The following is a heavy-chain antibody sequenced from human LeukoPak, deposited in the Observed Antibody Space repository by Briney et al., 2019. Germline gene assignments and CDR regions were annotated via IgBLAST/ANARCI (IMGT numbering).Heavy chain of an antibody. J-gene: IGHJ6*02. V-gene: IGHV3-9*01. CDR1: GFTFDDYA. CDR2: ISWNSGSI. Sequence: GGSLRLSCAASGFTFDDYAMHWVRQAPGKGLEWVSGISWNSGSIGYADSVKGRFTISRDNSKNTLYLQMNSLRAEDTAVYYCARDGAEMATPTENYYYGMDVWGQGTTVTVSS. CDR3: ARDGAEMATPTENYYYGMDV. D-gene: IGHD5-24*01.